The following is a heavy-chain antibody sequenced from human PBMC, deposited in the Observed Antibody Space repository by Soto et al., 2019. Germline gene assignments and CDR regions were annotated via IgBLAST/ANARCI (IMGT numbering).Heavy chain of an antibody. CDR1: GFTFSSYA. CDR3: ARGGSGSDYFDY. J-gene: IGHJ4*02. Sequence: EVQLVESGGGLVQPGGSLRLSCAASGFTFSSYAMHWVRQAPGKGLEYVSAISSNGGSTYYANSVKGRFTISRDNSKNTLYLQMGSPRAEDMAVYYCARGGSGSDYFDYWGQGTLVTVSS. D-gene: IGHD1-26*01. V-gene: IGHV3-64*01. CDR2: ISSNGGST.